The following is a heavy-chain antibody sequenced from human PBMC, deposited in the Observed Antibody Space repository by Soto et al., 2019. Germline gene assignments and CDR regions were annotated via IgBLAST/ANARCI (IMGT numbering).Heavy chain of an antibody. CDR1: GFTFRTYA. CDR3: ARDSSGYDY. D-gene: IGHD3-22*01. V-gene: IGHV3-33*08. J-gene: IGHJ4*02. CDR2: ICDDGSNK. Sequence: PGGSLRLSCAASGFTFRTYAMNWVRQASGKGLEWVAVICDDGSNKYYGDSVKGRFTTSRDNSKNTLYLQMNSLRAEDTAVYYCARDSSGYDYWGQGTLVTVS.